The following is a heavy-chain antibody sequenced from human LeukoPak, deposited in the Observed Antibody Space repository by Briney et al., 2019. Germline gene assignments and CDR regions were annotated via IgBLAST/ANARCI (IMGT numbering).Heavy chain of an antibody. CDR2: TGLNSVNT. CDR3: AKGDDIGKHPIRAFYFDN. J-gene: IGHJ4*02. CDR1: GFIFSRHA. D-gene: IGHD5-24*01. V-gene: IGHV3-23*01. Sequence: GGSLRLSCTASGFIFSRHAMSWVRQAPGKGLEWVSTTGLNSVNTLCADSVQGRFTISRDNSRNTLDLQIDNPRVDDTAVYYCAKGDDIGKHPIRAFYFDNWGQGTLVTVSS.